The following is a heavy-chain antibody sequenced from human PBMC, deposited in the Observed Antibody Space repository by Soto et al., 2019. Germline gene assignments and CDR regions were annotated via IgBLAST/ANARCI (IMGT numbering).Heavy chain of an antibody. CDR1: GDSVSSNSAA. Sequence: SRTLSLTCAISGDSVSSNSAAWNWIRQSPSSGLGWLGWTYYGSRWYNDYAVSVKSRLTINPDTSNNQFSLPVNAVTPEDSVVYYCVKDYPRGGRIPMLEWLTYFDYWGQGTLVTVSP. V-gene: IGHV6-1*01. CDR2: TYYGSRWYN. J-gene: IGHJ4*02. D-gene: IGHD3-16*01. CDR3: VKDYPRGGRIPMLEWLTYFDY.